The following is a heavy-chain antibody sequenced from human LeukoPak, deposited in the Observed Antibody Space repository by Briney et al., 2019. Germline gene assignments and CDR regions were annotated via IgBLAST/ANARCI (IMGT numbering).Heavy chain of an antibody. CDR3: ARRANGRSSLFYYYMDV. D-gene: IGHD2-8*01. CDR1: GFTFSNYA. J-gene: IGHJ6*03. CDR2: ISSSGSST. V-gene: IGHV3-23*01. Sequence: GGSLRLSCVASGFTFSNYAMSWFRQAPGKGLEWGSGISSSGSSTFFADHVKGRFTIARDNAKGSLDLQMTTLQAAGTAVYYCARRANGRSSLFYYYMDVWGKGTTVSVSS.